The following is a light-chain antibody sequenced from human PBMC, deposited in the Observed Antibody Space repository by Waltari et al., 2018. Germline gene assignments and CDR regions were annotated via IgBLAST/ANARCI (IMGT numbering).Light chain of an antibody. J-gene: IGKJ1*01. CDR3: QHYVRLPAT. CDR1: QCFSRA. Sequence: EIVLTQSPGSLSSSPGERVTISCMSSQCFSRALAWYQQKPGQAPRLRLFGSSNRATGIPDRFSGSGSETDFSLTISRLEPEDFAVYYCQHYVRLPATFGRGTKVEIK. V-gene: IGKV3-20*01. CDR2: GSS.